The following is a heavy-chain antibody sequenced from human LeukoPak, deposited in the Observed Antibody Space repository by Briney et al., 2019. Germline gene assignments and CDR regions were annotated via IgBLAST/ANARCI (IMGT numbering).Heavy chain of an antibody. V-gene: IGHV3-30*02. J-gene: IGHJ4*02. CDR1: GFTFSSYG. Sequence: PGGSLRLSCAASGFTFSSYGMHWVRQAPGKGLEWVAFIRYDGSNKYYADSVKGRFTISRDNAKNSLYLQMNSLRAEDTAVYYCARDRRRGVQLWLEGRFGLAAFDYWGQGTLVTVSS. CDR3: ARDRRRGVQLWLEGRFGLAAFDY. CDR2: IRYDGSNK. D-gene: IGHD5-18*01.